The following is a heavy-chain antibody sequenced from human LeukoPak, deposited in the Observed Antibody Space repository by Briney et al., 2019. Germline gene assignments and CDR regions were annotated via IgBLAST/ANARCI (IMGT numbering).Heavy chain of an antibody. V-gene: IGHV1-69*05. CDR1: GGTFSGYS. J-gene: IGHJ1*01. Sequence: SVKVSCKASGGTFSGYSIAWVRQAPGQGLEWMGGIIPNFRTSNYAQKFQGRVIFSTDESAGTGYLELSGLRSEDTAVYYCARPKDSNWETLHHWGQGTLVTVSS. CDR3: ARPKDSNWETLHH. CDR2: IIPNFRTS. D-gene: IGHD4-11*01.